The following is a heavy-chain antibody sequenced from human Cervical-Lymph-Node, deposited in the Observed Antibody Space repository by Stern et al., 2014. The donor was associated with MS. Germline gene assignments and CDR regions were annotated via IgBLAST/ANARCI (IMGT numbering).Heavy chain of an antibody. CDR3: AKDGSPWYEDNLEI. J-gene: IGHJ3*02. D-gene: IGHD6-6*01. Sequence: VQLMESGAAVQKPGASVKVSCKASGYSFTEYYLHWVRHAPGQGLEWMGRISPNSSATSYSQKFEGRVTMTRDTSISTAYMGLSRLRSDDTAVYYCAKDGSPWYEDNLEIWGQGTLVTVSS. CDR2: ISPNSSAT. V-gene: IGHV1-2*06. CDR1: GYSFTEYY.